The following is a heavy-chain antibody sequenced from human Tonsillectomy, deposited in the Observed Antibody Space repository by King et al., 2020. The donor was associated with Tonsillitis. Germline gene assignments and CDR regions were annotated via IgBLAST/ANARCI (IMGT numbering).Heavy chain of an antibody. Sequence: VQLQQWGAGLLKPSETLSLTCAVFGGSFSAYYWSWIRQPPGKGLEWIGEINHSGSTNHNPSLESRVTVSIDTSKNQFSLKLTSVTAADTAVYYCARGPVPDILTAYYLAYWGQGALVTVSS. CDR1: GGSFSAYY. CDR2: INHSGST. CDR3: ARGPVPDILTAYYLAY. D-gene: IGHD3-9*01. J-gene: IGHJ4*02. V-gene: IGHV4-34*01.